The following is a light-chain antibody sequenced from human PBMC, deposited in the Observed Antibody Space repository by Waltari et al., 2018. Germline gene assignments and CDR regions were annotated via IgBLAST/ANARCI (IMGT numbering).Light chain of an antibody. CDR1: SSDVGAYNY. V-gene: IGLV2-8*01. Sequence: SALTQPPSASGSPGQSVSISCTGTSSDVGAYNYFSWYQQHPGKAPRLMIYEVTKRPSGVPDRFSGSKSGNTASLTVSGLQAEDEAHYFCSSYRSSSALVLFGGGTKLTVL. CDR2: EVT. CDR3: SSYRSSSALVL. J-gene: IGLJ2*01.